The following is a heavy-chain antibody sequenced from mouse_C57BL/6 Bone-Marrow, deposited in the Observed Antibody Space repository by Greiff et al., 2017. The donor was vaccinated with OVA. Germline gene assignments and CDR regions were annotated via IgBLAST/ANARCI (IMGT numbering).Heavy chain of an antibody. CDR1: GYTFTSYW. V-gene: IGHV1-64*01. Sequence: QVQLQQSGAELVKPGASVKLSCKASGYTFTSYWMHWVKQRPGQGLEWIGMIHPNSGSTNYNEKFKSKATLTVDKSSSTAYMQLSSLTSEDSAVYYCARGGICDYDFDYWGQGTTLTVSS. CDR2: IHPNSGST. J-gene: IGHJ2*01. D-gene: IGHD2-4*01. CDR3: ARGGICDYDFDY.